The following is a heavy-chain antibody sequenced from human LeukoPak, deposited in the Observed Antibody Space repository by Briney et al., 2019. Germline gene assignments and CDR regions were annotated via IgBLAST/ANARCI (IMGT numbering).Heavy chain of an antibody. CDR3: VRDMGNYYDSSGPGFYYMDV. J-gene: IGHJ6*03. Sequence: PSETLSLTCTVSGGSISSYHWSWIRQPAGKGLEWIGRIYTSGSINYNPSLKSRVTMSVDTSKNQFSLNLSSVTAADTAVYYCVRDMGNYYDSSGPGFYYMDVWGKGTTVTVSS. D-gene: IGHD3-22*01. CDR1: GGSISSYH. V-gene: IGHV4-4*07. CDR2: IYTSGSI.